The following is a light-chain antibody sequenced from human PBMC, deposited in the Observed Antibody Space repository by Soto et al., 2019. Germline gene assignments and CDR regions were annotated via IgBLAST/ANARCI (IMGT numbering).Light chain of an antibody. Sequence: QSALTQPPSVSGAPGQSVTISCTGSRSNIGAGYDVHWYQQLPGTAPKLLIHGDSNRPSGVPDRFSGSKSGTSASLAITGLQAEDEADYYCQSYDSSLSVLYVFGTGTKVTVL. V-gene: IGLV1-40*01. CDR1: RSNIGAGYD. CDR3: QSYDSSLSVLYV. J-gene: IGLJ1*01. CDR2: GDS.